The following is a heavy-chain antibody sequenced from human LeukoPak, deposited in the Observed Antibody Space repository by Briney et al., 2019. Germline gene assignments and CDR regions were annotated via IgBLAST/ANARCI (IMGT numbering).Heavy chain of an antibody. CDR2: IYHSGST. J-gene: IGHJ4*02. CDR3: ARGGPGSYDQFDH. Sequence: PSETLSLTCTVSGYSISSGYYWGWIRQPPGKGLEWIGSIYHSGSTYYNPSLKSRVTISVDTSKNQFSLKLSSVTAADTAVYYCARGGPGSYDQFDHWGQGTLVTVSS. CDR1: GYSISSGYY. V-gene: IGHV4-38-2*02. D-gene: IGHD3-10*01.